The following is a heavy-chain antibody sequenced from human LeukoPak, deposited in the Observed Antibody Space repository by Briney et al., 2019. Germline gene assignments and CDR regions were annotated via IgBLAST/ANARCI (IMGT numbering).Heavy chain of an antibody. CDR1: GFTFSDYY. CDR3: ARDPNGDYIGTFDM. J-gene: IGHJ3*02. V-gene: IGHV3-33*08. D-gene: IGHD4-17*01. CDR2: IWYDGSNK. Sequence: PGGSLRLSCAASGFTFSDYYMSWIRQAPGKGLEWVAVIWYDGSNKYYADSVKGRFTISRDNSKNTLYLQMNSLRVEDTAVYFCARDPNGDYIGTFDMWGRGTMVSVSS.